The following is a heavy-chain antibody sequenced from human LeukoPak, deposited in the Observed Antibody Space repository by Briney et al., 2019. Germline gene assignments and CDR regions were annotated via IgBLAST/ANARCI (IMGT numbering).Heavy chain of an antibody. V-gene: IGHV4-59*02. CDR2: IYKIGTT. CDR3: VIGVGWQPDY. J-gene: IGHJ4*02. CDR1: GESVTGYY. Sequence: KPSETLSLTCTVFGESVTGYYLNWVRQPPGKGLEWIGHIYKIGTTNYNPSLKSRLTISADTSKNQFSLKLRSVTAADTAVYYCVIGVGWQPDYWGQGALVTVSS. D-gene: IGHD2-15*01.